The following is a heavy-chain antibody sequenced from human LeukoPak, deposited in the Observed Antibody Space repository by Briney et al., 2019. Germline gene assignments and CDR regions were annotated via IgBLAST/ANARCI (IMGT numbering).Heavy chain of an antibody. D-gene: IGHD1-26*01. V-gene: IGHV3-23*01. Sequence: PGGSLRLSCAASGFTFSNYAMSWVRQAPGRGLEWVLGISNSGGDTQYADSVKGRFTISRDNSKNTLYLQMNSLRAEDTAVYYCARVIGPNKYYYMDVWGKGTTVTVSS. CDR2: ISNSGGDT. J-gene: IGHJ6*03. CDR1: GFTFSNYA. CDR3: ARVIGPNKYYYMDV.